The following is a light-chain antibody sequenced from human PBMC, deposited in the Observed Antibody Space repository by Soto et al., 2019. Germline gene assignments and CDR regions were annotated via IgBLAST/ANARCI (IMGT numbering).Light chain of an antibody. V-gene: IGKV3-20*01. CDR3: QQYGSSPWT. J-gene: IGKJ1*01. CDR1: QSVSSSY. Sequence: EIVLTQSPGTLSLSPGERATLSCRASQSVSSSYLAWYQQKPGRAPRLLIYGASSRATGIPDRFSGSGSGTDFTLTISRLEPEDSAVYYCQQYGSSPWTFGQETKVDIK. CDR2: GAS.